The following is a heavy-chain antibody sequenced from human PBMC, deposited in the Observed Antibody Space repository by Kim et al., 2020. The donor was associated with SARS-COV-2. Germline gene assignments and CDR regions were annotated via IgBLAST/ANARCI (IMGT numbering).Heavy chain of an antibody. CDR1: GFIFRDYA. V-gene: IGHV3-23*01. D-gene: IGHD6-19*01. J-gene: IGHJ4*02. Sequence: GGSLRLSCAASGFIFRDYAMNWVRQAPGKGLEWVAGINGDGSDTFYRDSVKGRFSISRDNFRNVVYLQMNSLRSDDAALYFCAKDPCDDKGWRFDGWGQGTLVTSPQ. CDR3: AKDPCDDKGWRFDG. CDR2: INGDGSDT.